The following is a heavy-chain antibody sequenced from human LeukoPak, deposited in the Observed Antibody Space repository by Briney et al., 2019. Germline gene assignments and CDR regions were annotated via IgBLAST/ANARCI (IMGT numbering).Heavy chain of an antibody. Sequence: GGSLRLSCAASGFTFSSYAMHWVRQAPGKGLEWVAVMSYDGSNKYYADSVKGRFTISRDNSKNTLYLQMNSLRAEDTAVYYCARDLGTTTVTTPGYWGQGTLVTVSS. CDR1: GFTFSSYA. CDR3: ARDLGTTTVTTPGY. V-gene: IGHV3-30*04. J-gene: IGHJ4*02. CDR2: MSYDGSNK. D-gene: IGHD4-17*01.